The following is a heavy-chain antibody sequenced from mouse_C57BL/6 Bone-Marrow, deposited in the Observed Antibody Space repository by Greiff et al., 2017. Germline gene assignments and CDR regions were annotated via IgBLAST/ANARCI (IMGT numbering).Heavy chain of an antibody. V-gene: IGHV1-55*01. J-gene: IGHJ2*01. CDR3: ARRLIYYYGSSLDD. D-gene: IGHD1-1*01. Sequence: QVQLQQPGAELVKPGASVKMSCKASGYTFTSYWITWVKQRPGQGLEWIGDIYPGSGSTNYNEKFKSKATLTVATSSSTAYMQLSSLTSEDSAVYYCARRLIYYYGSSLDDWGKGTTLTVAS. CDR2: IYPGSGST. CDR1: GYTFTSYW.